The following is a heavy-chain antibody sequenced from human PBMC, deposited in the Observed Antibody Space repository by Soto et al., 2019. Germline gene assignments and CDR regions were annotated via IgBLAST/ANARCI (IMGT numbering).Heavy chain of an antibody. Sequence: ASVNVSCKASGYTFTSYGISWVRQAPGQVLEWMGWISAYNGNTNYAQKLQGRVTMTTDTSTSTAHMELRSLRSDDTAVYYSARGEAYYGSGTPGHYYYYGMDVWGQGTTVTVSS. J-gene: IGHJ6*02. V-gene: IGHV1-18*01. CDR1: GYTFTSYG. CDR2: ISAYNGNT. CDR3: ARGEAYYGSGTPGHYYYYGMDV. D-gene: IGHD3-10*01.